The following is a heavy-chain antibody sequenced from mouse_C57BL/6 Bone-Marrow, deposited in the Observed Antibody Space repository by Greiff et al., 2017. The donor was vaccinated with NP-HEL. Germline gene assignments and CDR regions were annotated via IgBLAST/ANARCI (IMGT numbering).Heavy chain of an antibody. D-gene: IGHD1-1*01. CDR2: ISDGGSYT. V-gene: IGHV5-4*01. CDR3: ARTTVVAYYAMDY. J-gene: IGHJ4*01. Sequence: EVQGVESGGGLVKPGGSLKLSCAASGFTFSSYAMSWVRQTPEKRLAWVATISDGGSYTYYPDNVQGRFTISRDNAKNNLYLQMSHLKSEDTAMYYCARTTVVAYYAMDYWGQGTSVTVSS. CDR1: GFTFSSYA.